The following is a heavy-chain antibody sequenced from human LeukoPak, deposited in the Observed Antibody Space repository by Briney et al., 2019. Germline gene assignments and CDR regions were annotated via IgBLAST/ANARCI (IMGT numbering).Heavy chain of an antibody. CDR3: ARDIAGLGY. V-gene: IGHV3-74*01. CDR1: GFTFSSYW. D-gene: IGHD2-21*01. J-gene: IGHJ4*02. Sequence: GGSLRLSCAASGFTFSSYWMDWVRQAPGKGLMWVSRIKNDGSDTGYADSVKGRFTISRDNAKNTLYLQINSLGAEATAVYYCARDIAGLGYWGQGTLVTVSA. CDR2: IKNDGSDT.